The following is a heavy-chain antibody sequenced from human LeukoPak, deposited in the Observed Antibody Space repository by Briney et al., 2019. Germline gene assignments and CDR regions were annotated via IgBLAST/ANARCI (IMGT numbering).Heavy chain of an antibody. V-gene: IGHV3-23*01. CDR2: ISGSGGST. J-gene: IGHJ5*02. Sequence: TGGSLRLSCAASGFTFSSYAMSWVRQAPGKGLEWVSAISGSGGSTYYADSVKGRFTISRDNSKNTLYPQMNSLRAEDTAVYYCAKVITEAKEFDPWGQGTLATVSS. CDR1: GFTFSSYA. D-gene: IGHD3-22*01. CDR3: AKVITEAKEFDP.